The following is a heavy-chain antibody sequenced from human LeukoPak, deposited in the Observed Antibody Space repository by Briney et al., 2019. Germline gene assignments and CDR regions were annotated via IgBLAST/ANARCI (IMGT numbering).Heavy chain of an antibody. CDR2: ISAYNCNT. CDR1: GYIFTSYG. J-gene: IGHJ5*02. V-gene: IGHV1-18*01. CDR3: ARDIYYDSSGYYGS. Sequence: ASVKVSCKASGYIFTSYGISWVRQAPGQGREGMGWISAYNCNTNYAQNLQGRVTMTPDTSTSTAYMELRSLRSDDTAVYYCARDIYYDSSGYYGSWGQGTLVTVSS. D-gene: IGHD3-22*01.